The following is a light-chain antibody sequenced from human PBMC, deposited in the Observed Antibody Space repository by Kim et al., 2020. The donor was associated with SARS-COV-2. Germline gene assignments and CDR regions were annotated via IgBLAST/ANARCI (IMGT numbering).Light chain of an antibody. V-gene: IGLV2-14*04. J-gene: IGLJ2*01. CDR2: DVS. Sequence: GQSITSSSTETSSDVGGYNYVSWYQQHPGKAPKHMIYDVSKRPSGVSNRFSGSKSGNTASLTISGLQAEDEADYYCSSYTSSSTLVFGGGTQLTVL. CDR1: SSDVGGYNY. CDR3: SSYTSSSTLV.